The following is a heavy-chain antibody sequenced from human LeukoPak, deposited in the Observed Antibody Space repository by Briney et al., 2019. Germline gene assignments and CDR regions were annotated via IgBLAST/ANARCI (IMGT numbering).Heavy chain of an antibody. J-gene: IGHJ3*02. Sequence: AGGSLRLSCEASGFTYSNYAMNWVRQAPGKGLEWVSAITGSGDYTYYADSVKGRFTISRDNAKNSLYLQMNSLRPEDTALYYCAKARDAPSDDWLTSTPLANDGFDIWGQGTVVTVSS. CDR3: AKARDAPSDDWLTSTPLANDGFDI. CDR1: GFTYSNYA. V-gene: IGHV3-23*01. CDR2: ITGSGDYT. D-gene: IGHD3-9*01.